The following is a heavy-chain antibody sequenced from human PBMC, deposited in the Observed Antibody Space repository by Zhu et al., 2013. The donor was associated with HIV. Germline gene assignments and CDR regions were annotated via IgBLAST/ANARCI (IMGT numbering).Heavy chain of an antibody. V-gene: IGHV1-58*02. Sequence: QLVQSGPEVKKPGTSVKFSCKASGFTFSYAAIQWVRQVRGQRLEWIGWIVVNSGNTNYAQKFQERVTISRDMSTSTAFMELSSLRSDDTAVYYCAANGREGGAFDFWGQGTMVTVSS. J-gene: IGHJ3*01. CDR1: GFTFSYAA. CDR2: IVVNSGNT. CDR3: AANGREGGAFDF. D-gene: IGHD2-8*01.